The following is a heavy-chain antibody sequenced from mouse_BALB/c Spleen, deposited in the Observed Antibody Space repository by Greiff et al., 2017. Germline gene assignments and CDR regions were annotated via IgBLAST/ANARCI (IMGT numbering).Heavy chain of an antibody. J-gene: IGHJ4*01. Sequence: EVQVVESGGGLVKPGGSLKLSCAASGFTFSSYAMSWVRQSPEKRLEWVAEISSGGSYTYYPDTVTGRFTISRDNAKNTLYLQMSSLRSEDTAMYYCARRSIYYDYGGYAMDYWGQGTSVTVSS. CDR2: ISSGGSYT. D-gene: IGHD2-4*01. V-gene: IGHV5-9-4*01. CDR1: GFTFSSYA. CDR3: ARRSIYYDYGGYAMDY.